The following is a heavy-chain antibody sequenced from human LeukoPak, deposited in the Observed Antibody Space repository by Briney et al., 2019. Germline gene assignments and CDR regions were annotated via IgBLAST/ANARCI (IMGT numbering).Heavy chain of an antibody. CDR1: GFTFSSYV. CDR3: AREIELYCSGGSCYGPFDY. CDR2: TSGSGNNT. Sequence: PGGSLRLSCAASGFTFSSYVMSWVRQAPGKGLEGVSGTSGSGNNTYYADSVRGRFTISRDNSKSTMYLQMNSLRAEDTAVYYCAREIELYCSGGSCYGPFDYWGQGTLVTVSS. V-gene: IGHV3-23*01. J-gene: IGHJ4*02. D-gene: IGHD2-15*01.